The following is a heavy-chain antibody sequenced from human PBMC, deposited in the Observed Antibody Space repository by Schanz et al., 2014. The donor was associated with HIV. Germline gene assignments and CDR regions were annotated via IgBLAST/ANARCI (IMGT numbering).Heavy chain of an antibody. V-gene: IGHV3-33*01. CDR2: IWYDGSNK. D-gene: IGHD3-3*01. CDR3: ARAPSDFWMAYFDY. Sequence: QVQLVESGGGVVQPGRSLRLSCAASGFTFSGYGMHWVRQAPGKGLEWVAVIWYDGSNKYYADSVKGRFTTSRDNSKNTLYLQMNSLRAEDTAVYYCARAPSDFWMAYFDYWGQGTLVTVSS. CDR1: GFTFSGYG. J-gene: IGHJ4*02.